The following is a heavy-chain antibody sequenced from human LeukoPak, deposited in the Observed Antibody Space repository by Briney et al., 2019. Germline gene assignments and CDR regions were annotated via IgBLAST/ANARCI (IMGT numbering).Heavy chain of an antibody. D-gene: IGHD3-10*01. CDR2: INPNSGGT. CDR3: ARGGMVRTPTVFDY. V-gene: IGHV1-2*02. J-gene: IGHJ4*02. CDR1: GFSFTYFFTGYY. Sequence: ASVKVSCKTSGFSFTYFFTGYYIHWVRETPGQGLEWLGWINPNSGGTNYAQKFQGRVTMTRDTSISTAYMELSRLRSDDTAVYYCARGGMVRTPTVFDYWGQGTLVTVFS.